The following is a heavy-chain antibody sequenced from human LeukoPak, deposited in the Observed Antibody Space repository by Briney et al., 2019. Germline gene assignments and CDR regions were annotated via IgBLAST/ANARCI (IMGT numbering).Heavy chain of an antibody. J-gene: IGHJ4*02. D-gene: IGHD6-25*01. CDR1: GYSFTTYG. Sequence: ASVKVSCKASGYSFTTYGISWVRQAPGQGLEWMGWISANNNNTDNVQKLQGRVTMTTDTSTSTAYMELRSLRSDDTAVYYCARDYQDSSGWFDYWGQGTLVTVSS. CDR2: ISANNNNT. CDR3: ARDYQDSSGWFDY. V-gene: IGHV1-18*01.